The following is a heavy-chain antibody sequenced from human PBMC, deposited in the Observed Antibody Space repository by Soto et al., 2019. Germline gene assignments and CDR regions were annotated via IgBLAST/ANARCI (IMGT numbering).Heavy chain of an antibody. V-gene: IGHV4-34*01. J-gene: IGHJ5*02. Sequence: SETLSLTCAVYGRSFSGYYWSWIRQPPGKGLEWIGEINHSGSTTYNPSLKSRVTISVDTSNNHFSLKLSSVTAADTAVYYCARDQSWHDLVWWFDPWGQGTLVTVSS. CDR3: ARDQSWHDLVWWFDP. CDR1: GRSFSGYY. D-gene: IGHD1-1*01. CDR2: INHSGST.